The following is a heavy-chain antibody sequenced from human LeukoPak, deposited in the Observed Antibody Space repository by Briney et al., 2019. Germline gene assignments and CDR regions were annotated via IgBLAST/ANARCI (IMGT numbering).Heavy chain of an antibody. D-gene: IGHD3-22*01. CDR1: GGSISSSSYY. Sequence: SETLSLTCTVSGGSISSSSYYWGWIRQPPGKGLGWIGSIYYSGTTYYNPSLKSRVTISVDTSKNQFSLKLSSVTAADTAVYYCALTSGYYYGFNYWGQGTQVTVSS. V-gene: IGHV4-39*01. CDR2: IYYSGTT. J-gene: IGHJ4*02. CDR3: ALTSGYYYGFNY.